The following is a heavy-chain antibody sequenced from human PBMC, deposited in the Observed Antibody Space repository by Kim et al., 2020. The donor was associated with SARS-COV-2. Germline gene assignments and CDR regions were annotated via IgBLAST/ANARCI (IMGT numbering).Heavy chain of an antibody. CDR2: ISYDGSIK. Sequence: GGSLRLSCGASGFTFNNYAMHWVRQAPGKGLEWVAVISYDGSIKYYADSVKGQFTVSRDSSHNTLYLQMRSLRPEDTALYYCAKSSALFWFGQGFNAF. J-gene: IGHJ3*01. CDR1: GFTFNNYA. V-gene: IGHV3-30*18. D-gene: IGHD3-16*01. CDR3: AKSSALFWFGQGFNAF.